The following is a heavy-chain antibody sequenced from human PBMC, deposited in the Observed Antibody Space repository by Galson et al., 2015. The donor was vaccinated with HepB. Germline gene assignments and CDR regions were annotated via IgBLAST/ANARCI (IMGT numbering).Heavy chain of an antibody. CDR3: ARDGIEAAPRYNWFDP. D-gene: IGHD1-14*01. CDR2: ISAYNGNT. J-gene: IGHJ5*02. V-gene: IGHV1-18*01. CDR1: GYTFTSYG. Sequence: SVKVSCKASGYTFTSYGISWVRQAPGQGLEWMGWISAYNGNTNYAQKLQGRVTMTTDTSTSTAYMELRSLRSDDTAVYYCARDGIEAAPRYNWFDPWGQGTLVTVSS.